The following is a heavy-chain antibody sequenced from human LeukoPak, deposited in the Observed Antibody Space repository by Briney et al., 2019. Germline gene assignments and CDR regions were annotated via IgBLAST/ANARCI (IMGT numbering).Heavy chain of an antibody. Sequence: PSETLSFTCTVSGGSISSSSYYWGWIRQPPGKGLEWIGSIYYSGSTYYNPSLKSRVTISVDTSKNQFSLKLSSVTAADTAVYYCARLAHYDFWSGYVAFDIWGQGTMVTVSS. CDR1: GGSISSSSYY. V-gene: IGHV4-39*01. CDR3: ARLAHYDFWSGYVAFDI. J-gene: IGHJ3*02. D-gene: IGHD3-3*01. CDR2: IYYSGST.